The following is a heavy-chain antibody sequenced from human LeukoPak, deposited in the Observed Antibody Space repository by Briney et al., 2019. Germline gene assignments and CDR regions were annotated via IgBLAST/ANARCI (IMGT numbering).Heavy chain of an antibody. V-gene: IGHV3-33*01. CDR1: GFTFSSYG. J-gene: IGHJ4*02. CDR2: IWYDGSNK. D-gene: IGHD2-2*01. Sequence: GGSLRLSCAASGFTFSSYGMHWVRQAPGKGLEWVAVIWYDGSNKYYADSVKGRFTISRDNAKNSLYLQMNSLRAEDTAVYYCARPIVVVPAGSPPFDYWGQGTLVTVSS. CDR3: ARPIVVVPAGSPPFDY.